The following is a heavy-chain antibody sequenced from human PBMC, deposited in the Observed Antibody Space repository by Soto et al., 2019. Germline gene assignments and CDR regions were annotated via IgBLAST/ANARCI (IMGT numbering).Heavy chain of an antibody. V-gene: IGHV3-30-3*01. CDR3: ARASLLWFGEFDY. D-gene: IGHD3-10*01. Sequence: SMRLSCAASGFTFSSYTMHWVRQAPGKGLEWVAVISYDGSNKYYADSVKGRFTISRDNSKNTLYLQMNSLRAEDTAVYYCARASLLWFGEFDYWGQGTLVTVSS. J-gene: IGHJ4*02. CDR2: ISYDGSNK. CDR1: GFTFSSYT.